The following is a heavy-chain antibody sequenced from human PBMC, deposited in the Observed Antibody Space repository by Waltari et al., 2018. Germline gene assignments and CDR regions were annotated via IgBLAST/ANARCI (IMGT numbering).Heavy chain of an antibody. J-gene: IGHJ6*02. CDR2: IYSGGTT. CDR1: GFTVSSSY. Sequence: EVQLVESGGGLIQPGGSLRLSCAASGFTVSSSYMNWVRQAPGKGLEWVSIIYSGGTTYYADSVKGRFTISRDKSKNTLYLQMNSLRAEDTALYYCARDTYYYGMDVWGQGTTVTVSS. V-gene: IGHV3-53*01. CDR3: ARDTYYYGMDV.